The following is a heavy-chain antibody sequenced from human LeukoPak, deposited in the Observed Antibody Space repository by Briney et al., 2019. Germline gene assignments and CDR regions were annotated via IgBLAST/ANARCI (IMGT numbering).Heavy chain of an antibody. CDR3: ARAGLYCSGGSCYRGYFDY. CDR1: GGSISSYY. D-gene: IGHD2-15*01. J-gene: IGHJ4*02. Sequence: SETLSLTCTVSGGSISSYYWSWIRQPPGKGLEWIGYIYYSGSTNYNPSLKSRVTISVDTSKNQFSLKLSSVTAADTAVYYCARAGLYCSGGSCYRGYFDYWGQGTLVIVSS. V-gene: IGHV4-59*01. CDR2: IYYSGST.